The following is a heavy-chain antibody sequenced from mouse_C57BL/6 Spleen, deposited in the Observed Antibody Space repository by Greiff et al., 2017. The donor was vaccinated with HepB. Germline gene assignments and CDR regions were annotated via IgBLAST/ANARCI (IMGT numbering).Heavy chain of an antibody. Sequence: QVQLQQPGAELVRPGSSVKLSCKASGYTFISYWMDWVKQRPGQGLEWIGNIYPSDSETHYNQKFKDKATLTVDKSSSTAYMQLSSLTSEDSAVYYCAREELFAMDYWGQVTSVTVSS. CDR3: AREELFAMDY. CDR2: IYPSDSET. V-gene: IGHV1-61*01. J-gene: IGHJ4*01. CDR1: GYTFISYW. D-gene: IGHD1-1*02.